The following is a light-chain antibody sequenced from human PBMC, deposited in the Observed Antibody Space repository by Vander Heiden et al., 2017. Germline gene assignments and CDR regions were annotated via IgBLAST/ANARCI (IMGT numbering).Light chain of an antibody. J-gene: IGLJ1*01. CDR2: DVT. Sequence: QSALTQPASVSGSLGKSITISCAGTSSDVVGYDSVSWYQQHPGKAPKLMIYDVTYRPSGVSIRFSGSKSGNTASLTISGLQAEDESDYYCSSYTTTGTRLFGTGTKVTVL. V-gene: IGLV2-14*03. CDR3: SSYTTTGTRL. CDR1: SSDVVGYDS.